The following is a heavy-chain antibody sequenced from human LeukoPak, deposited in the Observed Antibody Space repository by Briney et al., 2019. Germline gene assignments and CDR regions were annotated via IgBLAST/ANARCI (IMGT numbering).Heavy chain of an antibody. CDR1: GYTLTELS. D-gene: IGHD6-6*01. CDR2: FDPEDGET. V-gene: IGHV1-24*01. Sequence: ASVKVSCKVSGYTLTELSMHWVRQAPGKGLEWMEGFDPEDGETIYAQKFQGRVTMTEDTSTDTAYMELSSLRSEDTAVYYCATQGVLADYSDSSWYFQHWGQGTLVTVSS. CDR3: ATQGVLADYSDSSWYFQH. J-gene: IGHJ1*01.